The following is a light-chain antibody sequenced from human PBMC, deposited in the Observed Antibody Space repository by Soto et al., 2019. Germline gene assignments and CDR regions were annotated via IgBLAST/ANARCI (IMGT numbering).Light chain of an antibody. CDR3: ASWDSSLSAVL. V-gene: IGLV1-51*01. CDR1: SSNIGDNF. Sequence: QSVLTQPPSVSAAPGQKVTISCSGSSSNIGDNFVSWYQHFPGAAPKLLIYDNDKRPSGIPDRFSGSKSGTSATLGITGFQTGDEADYYCASWDSSLSAVLFGGGTKLTVL. CDR2: DND. J-gene: IGLJ2*01.